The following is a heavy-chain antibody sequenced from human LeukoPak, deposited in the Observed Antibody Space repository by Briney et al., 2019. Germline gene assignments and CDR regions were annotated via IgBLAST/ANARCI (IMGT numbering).Heavy chain of an antibody. CDR3: ARSGVWGAAAY. Sequence: GGSLRLSCLASGLTFSNYEMNWVRQAPGKGLEWVSCISTSGSSIYYADSVKGRFTISRDNAKNSLYLQMNSLRAEDTAVYYCARSGVWGAAAYWGQGTLVTVSS. CDR1: GLTFSNYE. D-gene: IGHD6-13*01. V-gene: IGHV3-48*03. CDR2: ISTSGSSI. J-gene: IGHJ4*02.